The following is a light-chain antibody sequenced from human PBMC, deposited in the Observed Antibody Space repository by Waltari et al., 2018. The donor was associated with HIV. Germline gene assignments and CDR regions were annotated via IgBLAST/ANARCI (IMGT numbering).Light chain of an antibody. V-gene: IGLV3-1*01. CDR3: QAGDSSTAV. CDR1: KMGTKF. J-gene: IGLJ2*01. CDR2: RDG. Sequence: SYELTQPPSVSVSPGQTASISCSGDKMGTKFISWYQQRPGQSPIMVIYRDGERPSGIPERFSGSNAANTATLTISGTQTIDEADYYCQAGDSSTAVFGGGTKLTVL.